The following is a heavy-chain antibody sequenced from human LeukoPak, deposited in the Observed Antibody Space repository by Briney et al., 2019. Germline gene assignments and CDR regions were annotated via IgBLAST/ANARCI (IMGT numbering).Heavy chain of an antibody. CDR2: ISSSSSYT. CDR3: ARDRSGTDY. CDR1: GFTFSSYA. V-gene: IGHV3-21*05. Sequence: GGSLRLSCSASGFTFSSYAMHWVRQAPGKGLEWVSYISSSSSYTDYADSVKGRFTISRDNAKNSLYLQMNSLRAMDTAVYYCARDRSGTDYWGQGTLVTVSS. J-gene: IGHJ4*02.